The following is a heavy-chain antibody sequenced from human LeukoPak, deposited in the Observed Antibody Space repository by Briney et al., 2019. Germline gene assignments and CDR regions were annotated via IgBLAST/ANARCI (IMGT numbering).Heavy chain of an antibody. CDR2: IWYDGSNK. CDR1: GCTFSSYG. CDR3: ARDLGGKYYYDSSGVDY. V-gene: IGHV3-33*01. J-gene: IGHJ4*02. Sequence: GGSLTLSGAASGCTFSSYGMHCVRQAQGKGLEWVAVIWYDGSNKYYADSVKGRFTISRDNSKNTLYLQMNSLRAEDTAVYYCARDLGGKYYYDSSGVDYWGQGTLVTVSS. D-gene: IGHD3-22*01.